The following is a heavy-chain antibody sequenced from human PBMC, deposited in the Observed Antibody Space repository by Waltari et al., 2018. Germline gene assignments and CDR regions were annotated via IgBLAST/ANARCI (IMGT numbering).Heavy chain of an antibody. CDR3: ATYSLVVIANYFDY. J-gene: IGHJ4*02. D-gene: IGHD2-21*01. Sequence: QVQLVQSGAEVKKPGASVKVSCKASGYTFTSYAMHWVRQAPGQRLEWMGWINAGNGNTKYSQEFQGRVTITRDTSASTAYMELSSLRSEDTAVYYCATYSLVVIANYFDYWGQGTLVTVSS. CDR1: GYTFTSYA. V-gene: IGHV1-3*03. CDR2: INAGNGNT.